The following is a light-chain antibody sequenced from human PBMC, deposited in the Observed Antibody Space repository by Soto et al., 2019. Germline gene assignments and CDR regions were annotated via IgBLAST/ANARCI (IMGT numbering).Light chain of an antibody. V-gene: IGKV3-20*01. CDR2: DAS. CDR3: QQYNSWPPIT. CDR1: QTVSSTS. J-gene: IGKJ5*01. Sequence: EIVLTQSPGTLSLSPGERATLSCRASQTVSSTSLAWYQQRPGQAPRLLIFDASTRVTGIPDRFSGSGSGTDFTLTISRLEPEDFAVYYCQQYNSWPPITFGQGTRLQIK.